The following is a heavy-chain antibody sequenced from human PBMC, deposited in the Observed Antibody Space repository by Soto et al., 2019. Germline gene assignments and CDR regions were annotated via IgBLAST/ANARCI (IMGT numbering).Heavy chain of an antibody. CDR3: AHAGDYDLLTFDH. Sequence: QITLKESGPTLVRPAQTLTLTCDVSGFSLSTYHMGVAWIRQPPGKALEWLALIYWDDDKRYSPSLKDRLAISKDTSSNQVVLTITNVDPGASATYFCAHAGDYDLLTFDHWGPGTLVTVSS. CDR2: IYWDDDK. D-gene: IGHD4-17*01. J-gene: IGHJ4*02. V-gene: IGHV2-5*02. CDR1: GFSLSTYHMG.